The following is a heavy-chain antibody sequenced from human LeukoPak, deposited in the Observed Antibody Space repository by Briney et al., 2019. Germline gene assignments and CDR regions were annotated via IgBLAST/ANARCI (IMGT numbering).Heavy chain of an antibody. CDR1: GFTFSDYY. CDR3: ARGWSGSSSNWYFDL. D-gene: IGHD6-6*01. V-gene: IGHV3-11*06. J-gene: IGHJ2*01. Sequence: PGGSLRLSCAASGFTFSDYYMSWIRQAPGKGLEWVSSISSSSSYMYYADSVKGRFTISRDNAKNSLYLQMNSLRADDTAVYYCARGWSGSSSNWYFDLWGRGTLVTVSS. CDR2: ISSSSSYM.